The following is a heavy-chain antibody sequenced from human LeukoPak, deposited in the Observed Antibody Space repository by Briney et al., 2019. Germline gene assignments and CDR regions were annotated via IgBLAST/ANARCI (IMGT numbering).Heavy chain of an antibody. Sequence: GGSLRLSCAASGFTFSSYAMSWVRQAPGKALEWVSAISGSGGSTYYADSVKGRFTISRDNSKNTLYLQINCVRAEDTAVYYCAKDVVRGVMWYFDYWGQGTLVTVSS. V-gene: IGHV3-23*01. CDR2: ISGSGGST. D-gene: IGHD3-10*01. J-gene: IGHJ4*02. CDR1: GFTFSSYA. CDR3: AKDVVRGVMWYFDY.